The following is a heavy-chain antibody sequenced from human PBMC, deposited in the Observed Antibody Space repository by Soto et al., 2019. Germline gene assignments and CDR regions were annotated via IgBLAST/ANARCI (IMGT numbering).Heavy chain of an antibody. J-gene: IGHJ4*02. CDR3: AKHPTYYYDSSGYYYGYFDY. V-gene: IGHV3-23*01. D-gene: IGHD3-22*01. CDR1: GFTFSSYA. CDR2: ISGSGGST. Sequence: GGSLRLSCAASGFTFSSYAMSWVRQAPGKGLEWVSAISGSGGSTYYADSGKGRFTISRDNSKNTLYLQMNSLRAEDTAVYYCAKHPTYYYDSSGYYYGYFDYWGQGTLVTVSS.